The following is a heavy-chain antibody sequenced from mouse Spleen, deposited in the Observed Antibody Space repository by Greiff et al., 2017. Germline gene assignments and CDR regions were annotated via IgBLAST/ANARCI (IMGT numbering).Heavy chain of an antibody. D-gene: IGHD2-10*01. CDR2: IRNKANGYTT. CDR1: GFTFTDYY. V-gene: IGHV7-3*01. CDR3: ARSYYVHWYFDV. Sequence: EVMLVESGGGLVQPGGSLSLSCAASGFTFTDYYMSWVRQPPGKALEWLGFIRNKANGYTTEYSASVKGRFTISRDNSQSILYLQMNALRAEDSATYYCARSYYVHWYFDVWGAGTTVTVSS. J-gene: IGHJ1*01.